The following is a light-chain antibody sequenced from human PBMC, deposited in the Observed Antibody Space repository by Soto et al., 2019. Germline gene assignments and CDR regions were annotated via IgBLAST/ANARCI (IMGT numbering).Light chain of an antibody. CDR3: HQIHTTPWT. CDR2: DAS. J-gene: IGKJ1*01. V-gene: IGKV1-5*01. CDR1: QSISSW. Sequence: DIQMTQSPSTLSASVGDRVTITCRASQSISSWLAWYQQKPGKAPKLLIYDASSLESGVPSRFSGSGSGTEFTLTIAGLQPDDFATYFCHQIHTTPWTFGQGTKVDNK.